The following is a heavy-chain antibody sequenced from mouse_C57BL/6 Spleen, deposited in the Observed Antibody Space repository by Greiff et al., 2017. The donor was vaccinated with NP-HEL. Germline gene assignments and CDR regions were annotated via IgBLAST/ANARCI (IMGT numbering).Heavy chain of an antibody. V-gene: IGHV1-53*01. D-gene: IGHD1-1*01. CDR3: ARSSPLITTVDHWYFDV. CDR2: INPSNGGT. J-gene: IGHJ1*03. CDR1: GYTFTSYW. Sequence: QVQLQQPGTELVKPGASVKLSCKASGYTFTSYWMHWVKQRPGQGLEWIGNINPSNGGTNYNEKLKSKATLTGDKSSSTAYMQLSSLTSEDSAVYYCARSSPLITTVDHWYFDVWGTGTTVTVSS.